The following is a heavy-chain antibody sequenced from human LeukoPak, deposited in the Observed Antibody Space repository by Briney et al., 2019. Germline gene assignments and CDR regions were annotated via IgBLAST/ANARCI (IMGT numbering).Heavy chain of an antibody. V-gene: IGHV3-64*01. Sequence: GGSLRLSCAASGFTFSSYAMHWVRQAPGKGLEYVSAISSNGGSTYYANSVKGRFTISRDNSKNTLYLQMGSLRAEDMAIYYCKVQRGYWGQGTLVSVSS. CDR2: ISSNGGST. CDR3: KVQRGY. J-gene: IGHJ4*02. CDR1: GFTFSSYA. D-gene: IGHD1-1*01.